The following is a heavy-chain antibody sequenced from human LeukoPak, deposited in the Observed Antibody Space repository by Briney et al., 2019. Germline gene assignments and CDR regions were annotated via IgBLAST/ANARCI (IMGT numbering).Heavy chain of an antibody. CDR3: ASGVRVLYYYYYMDV. CDR1: GYTFTGYY. CDR2: INPNSGGT. D-gene: IGHD3-10*01. Sequence: ASVKVSCKASGYTFTGYYMHWVRQAPGQGLEWMGRINPNSGGTNYAQKFQGRVTMTRDTSISTAYMELSRLRSDDTAVYYCASGVRVLYYYYYMDVWGKGTTVTVSS. J-gene: IGHJ6*03. V-gene: IGHV1-2*06.